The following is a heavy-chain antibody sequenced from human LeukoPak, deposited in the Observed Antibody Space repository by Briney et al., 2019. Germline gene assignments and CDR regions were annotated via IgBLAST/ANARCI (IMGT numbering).Heavy chain of an antibody. J-gene: IGHJ4*02. V-gene: IGHV1-18*01. CDR2: ISAYNGNT. CDR3: ARLSPSYYYDSSGYYHEPYFDY. Sequence: GASVKVSCKASGYTFTSYGISWVRQAPGQGLEWMGWISAYNGNTNYAQKLQGRVTMTTDTSTSTAYMELRSLRSDDTAVYYCARLSPSYYYDSSGYYHEPYFDYWGQGTLVTVSS. D-gene: IGHD3-22*01. CDR1: GYTFTSYG.